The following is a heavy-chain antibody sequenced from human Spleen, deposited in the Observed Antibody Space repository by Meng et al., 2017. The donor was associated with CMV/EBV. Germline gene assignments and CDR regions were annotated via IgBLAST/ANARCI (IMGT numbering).Heavy chain of an antibody. CDR2: ISGSGGST. D-gene: IGHD3-10*01. J-gene: IGHJ4*02. Sequence: GESLKISCAASGFTFSSYAMSWVRQAPGKGLEWVSAISGSGGSTYYADSVKGRFTISRDNSKNTLYLQMNSLRAEDTAVYYCAKDGSYYGSGSYYYFDYWGQGTLVTVSS. V-gene: IGHV3-23*01. CDR3: AKDGSYYGSGSYYYFDY. CDR1: GFTFSSYA.